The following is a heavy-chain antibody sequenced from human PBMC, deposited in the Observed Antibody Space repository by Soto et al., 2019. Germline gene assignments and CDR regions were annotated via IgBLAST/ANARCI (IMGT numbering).Heavy chain of an antibody. Sequence: PGGSLRLSCAASGFTFSSYAMHWVRQAPGKGLEFVSAISNNGSRTYYANSVKGRFTISRDNSKNTLYLQMNSLRAEDTAVYYCAKGEMRGIAAAVYGMDVWGQGTTVTVSS. D-gene: IGHD6-13*01. CDR3: AKGEMRGIAAAVYGMDV. V-gene: IGHV3-64*01. J-gene: IGHJ6*02. CDR1: GFTFSSYA. CDR2: ISNNGSRT.